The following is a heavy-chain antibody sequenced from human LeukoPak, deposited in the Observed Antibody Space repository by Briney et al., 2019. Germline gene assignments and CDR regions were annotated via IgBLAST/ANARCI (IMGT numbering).Heavy chain of an antibody. D-gene: IGHD6-13*01. J-gene: IGHJ3*02. V-gene: IGHV3-23*01. CDR3: AKDGSSGIAATADAFDI. CDR1: GFTFSTYA. CDR2: ISGGGATS. Sequence: GGSLRLSCAASGFTFSTYAMSWVRQAPGKGLERVSAISGGGATSYYADSVEGRFTISRDNFKNTLYLQMNSLRAEDTAVYYCAKDGSSGIAATADAFDIWGQGTMVTVSS.